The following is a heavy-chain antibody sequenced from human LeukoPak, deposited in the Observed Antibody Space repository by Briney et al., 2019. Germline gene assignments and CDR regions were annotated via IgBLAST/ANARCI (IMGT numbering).Heavy chain of an antibody. Sequence: SETLSLTCTVSGGSIISSSYYWGWVRQPPGKGLEWIGSIYYSGSTYYNPSLKSRVTISVDTSKNQFSLKLSSVTAADTAVYYCARRRGTSLVYWGQGTLVTVSS. V-gene: IGHV4-39*01. CDR2: IYYSGST. D-gene: IGHD2-2*01. CDR3: ARRRGTSLVY. CDR1: GGSIISSSYY. J-gene: IGHJ4*02.